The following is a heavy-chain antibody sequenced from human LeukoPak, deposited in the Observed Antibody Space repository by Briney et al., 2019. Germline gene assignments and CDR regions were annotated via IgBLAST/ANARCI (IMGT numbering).Heavy chain of an antibody. D-gene: IGHD6-19*01. J-gene: IGHJ5*02. CDR1: GFTFSSYW. CDR3: VREGGSDWYSGWFDP. CDR2: IKKDGSEK. Sequence: GGSLRLSCAASGFTFSSYWMSWVRQVPGKGLEWVANIKKDGSEKKYVDSVKGRFTISRDNAENSLYLQMNSLRVEDTAVYYCVREGGSDWYSGWFDPWGQGTLVTVSS. V-gene: IGHV3-7*01.